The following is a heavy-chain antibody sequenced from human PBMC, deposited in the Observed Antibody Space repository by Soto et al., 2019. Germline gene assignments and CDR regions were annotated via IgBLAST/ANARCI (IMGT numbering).Heavy chain of an antibody. D-gene: IGHD3-16*02. CDR1: GGTFRSYA. V-gene: IGHV1-69*13. CDR2: IIPIFGTA. CDR3: ARLLRLGELSSP. Sequence: SVKVSCKASGGTFRSYAISWVRQAPGQGLEWMGGIIPIFGTASYAQKFQGRVTITADESTTTAYMELSSLRSEDTAVYYCARLLRLGELSSPWGQGTLVTVSS. J-gene: IGHJ5*02.